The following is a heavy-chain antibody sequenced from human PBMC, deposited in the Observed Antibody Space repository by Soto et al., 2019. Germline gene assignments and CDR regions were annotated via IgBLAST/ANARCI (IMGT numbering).Heavy chain of an antibody. CDR3: ARHDCISSSCYYYYYYVMDV. D-gene: IGHD2-2*01. Sequence: SVKVSCKASGDTFSSYAISWVRQAPGQGLEWMGGIIPFFDTANYAQQIQGRVTITADESTSTAYMELSSLRSEDTAVYYCARHDCISSSCYYYYYYVMDVWGQGTTVTSP. CDR2: IIPFFDTA. V-gene: IGHV1-69*13. J-gene: IGHJ6*02. CDR1: GDTFSSYA.